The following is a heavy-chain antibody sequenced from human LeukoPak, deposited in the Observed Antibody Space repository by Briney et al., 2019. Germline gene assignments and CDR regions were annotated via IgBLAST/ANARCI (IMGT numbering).Heavy chain of an antibody. CDR2: INPSGGST. CDR1: GYTFTSYY. J-gene: IGHJ4*02. V-gene: IGHV1-46*01. Sequence: ASAKVSCKASGYTFTSYYMHWVRQAPGQGLEWMGIINPSGGSTSYAQKFQGRVTMTRDTSTSTVYMELSSLRSEDTAVYYCAREAYYYDSTEALGYWGQGTLVTVSS. D-gene: IGHD3-22*01. CDR3: AREAYYYDSTEALGY.